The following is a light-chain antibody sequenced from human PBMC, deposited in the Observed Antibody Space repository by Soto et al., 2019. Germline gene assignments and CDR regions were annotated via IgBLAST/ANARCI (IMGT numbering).Light chain of an antibody. CDR3: AVWDDSLRGWV. CDR2: TND. J-gene: IGLJ3*02. CDR1: FSNIGSNY. Sequence: QSVLTQPPSASGTPGQRVTISCSGRFSNIGSNYGYWYQQLPGTAPKLLIFTNDQRTSGVPGRFSGYKSGTSASLAISGLRSEDEADYYCAVWDDSLRGWVFGGGTKLTVL. V-gene: IGLV1-47*02.